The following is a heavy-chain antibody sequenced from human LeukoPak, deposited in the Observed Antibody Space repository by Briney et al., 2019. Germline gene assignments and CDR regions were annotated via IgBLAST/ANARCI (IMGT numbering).Heavy chain of an antibody. CDR1: GFIFSSYW. CDR2: IRTDGTIT. Sequence: GGSLRLSCAASGFIFSSYWMHWVRLAPGKGLVCVSRIRTDGTITTYADSVKGRFSISRDNAKNTLYLQVNSLRVEDTAVYYCAREGTGSYMDVWGKGTTVTVSS. J-gene: IGHJ6*03. D-gene: IGHD1/OR15-1a*01. V-gene: IGHV3-74*01. CDR3: AREGTGSYMDV.